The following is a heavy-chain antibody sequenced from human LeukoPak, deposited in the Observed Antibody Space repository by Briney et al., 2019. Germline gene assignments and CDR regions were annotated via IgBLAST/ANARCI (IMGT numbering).Heavy chain of an antibody. CDR3: AKDFIGYFDY. CDR1: GFTFSSYA. D-gene: IGHD3-10*01. J-gene: IGHJ4*02. CDR2: ISGSGGST. V-gene: IGHV3-23*01. Sequence: GGSLRLSCAASGFTFSSYAMSWVRQAPGKGLEWVSAISGSGGSTYYADSVKGRFTISRDNAKDSLFLQMNSLRAEDTAVYYCAKDFIGYFDYWGQGTLVTVSS.